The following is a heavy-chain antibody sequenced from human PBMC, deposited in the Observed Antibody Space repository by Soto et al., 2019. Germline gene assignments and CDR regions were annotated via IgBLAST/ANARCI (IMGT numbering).Heavy chain of an antibody. CDR3: ARHWAAAPIPNWFDP. D-gene: IGHD6-13*01. CDR2: IYYSGST. Sequence: SETLSLTCTVSGGSISSSSYYWGWIRQPPGKGLEWIGSIYYSGSTYYNPSLKRRVTISVDTARNQFSLKLSSVTAADTAAYYCARHWAAAPIPNWFDPWGQGTLVTVSS. J-gene: IGHJ5*02. V-gene: IGHV4-39*01. CDR1: GGSISSSSYY.